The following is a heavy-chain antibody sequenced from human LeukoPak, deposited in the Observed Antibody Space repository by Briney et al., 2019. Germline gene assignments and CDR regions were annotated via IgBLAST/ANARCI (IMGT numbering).Heavy chain of an antibody. J-gene: IGHJ4*02. Sequence: GGSLRLSCAASGFTFSTYVMTWVRQAPGKGLEWVSALSGNGGSTFYADSVKGRFTISRDNSNSTLYLQMNSLRAEDTAVYYCAKGRTPDYWGQGTLVTVSS. D-gene: IGHD2-15*01. CDR3: AKGRTPDY. CDR1: GFTFSTYV. CDR2: LSGNGGST. V-gene: IGHV3-23*01.